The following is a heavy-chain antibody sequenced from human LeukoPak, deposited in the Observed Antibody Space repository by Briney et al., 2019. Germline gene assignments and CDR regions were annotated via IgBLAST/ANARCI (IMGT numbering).Heavy chain of an antibody. J-gene: IGHJ5*02. Sequence: ASVKVSCKASGHTFSAYAVHWVRQAPGQSLEWMGWARAGPTETPYSQKFQGRVTITRDASANIAYMELTSLRSEDTAVYYCARGDGFTLDLWGQGTPVTVSS. CDR2: ARAGPTET. D-gene: IGHD5-24*01. CDR1: GHTFSAYA. V-gene: IGHV1-3*01. CDR3: ARGDGFTLDL.